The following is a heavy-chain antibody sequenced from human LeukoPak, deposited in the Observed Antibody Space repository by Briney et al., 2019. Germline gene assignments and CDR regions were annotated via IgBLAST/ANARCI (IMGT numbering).Heavy chain of an antibody. CDR1: GFTFSSYS. D-gene: IGHD3-9*01. V-gene: IGHV3-21*01. J-gene: IGHJ3*02. Sequence: GGSLRLSCAASGFTFSSYSMNWVRQAPGKGLGWVSSISSSSSYIYYADSVKGRFTISRDNAKNSLYLQMNSLRAEDTAVYYCATVLRYSDAFDIWGQGTMVTVSS. CDR2: ISSSSSYI. CDR3: ATVLRYSDAFDI.